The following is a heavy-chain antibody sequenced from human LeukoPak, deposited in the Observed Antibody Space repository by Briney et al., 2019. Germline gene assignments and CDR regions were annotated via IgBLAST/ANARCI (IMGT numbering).Heavy chain of an antibody. J-gene: IGHJ6*02. Sequence: SVKVSCKASGGTFSSYAISWVRQAPRQGLEWMGGIIPIFGTANYAQRFQGRVTITADESTSTAYMELSSLRSEDTAVYYCASSIAAAGRGRGYYYGMDVWGQGTTVTVSS. D-gene: IGHD6-13*01. CDR1: GGTFSSYA. CDR3: ASSIAAAGRGRGYYYGMDV. CDR2: IIPIFGTA. V-gene: IGHV1-69*13.